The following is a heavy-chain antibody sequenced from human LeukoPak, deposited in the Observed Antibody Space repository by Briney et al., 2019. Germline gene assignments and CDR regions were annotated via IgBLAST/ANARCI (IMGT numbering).Heavy chain of an antibody. V-gene: IGHV1-18*01. CDR2: ISTYNGNT. CDR1: GYTFTSYG. CDR3: ASAGYDSSGYYFSY. D-gene: IGHD3-22*01. J-gene: IGHJ4*02. Sequence: ASVKVSCTASGYTFTSYGISWVRQAPGQGLEWMGWISTYNGNTNYAQKLQGRVTMTTDTSTSTAYMELRSLRSDDTAVYYCASAGYDSSGYYFSYWGQGTLVTVSS.